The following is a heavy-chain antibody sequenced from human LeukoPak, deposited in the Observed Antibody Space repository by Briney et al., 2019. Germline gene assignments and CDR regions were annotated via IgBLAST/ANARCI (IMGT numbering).Heavy chain of an antibody. Sequence: GGSLRLSCAASGFTFSSYWMHWVRQAPGKGLVWVSRINSDGSSTSYADSVKGRLTISRDNAKNTLYLQMNSLRAEDTAVYYCASGAGMITFGGVFDYWGQGTLVTVSS. V-gene: IGHV3-74*01. CDR2: INSDGSST. CDR1: GFTFSSYW. D-gene: IGHD3-16*01. CDR3: ASGAGMITFGGVFDY. J-gene: IGHJ4*02.